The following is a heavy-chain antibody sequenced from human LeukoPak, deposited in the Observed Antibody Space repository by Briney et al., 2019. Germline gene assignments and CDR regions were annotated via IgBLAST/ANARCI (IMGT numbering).Heavy chain of an antibody. V-gene: IGHV4-39*01. CDR3: VKSGGYGLIDY. CDR1: GASISGSGYY. CDR2: IYYTGST. J-gene: IGHJ4*02. D-gene: IGHD1-26*01. Sequence: SETLSLTCAVSGASISGSGYYLGWIRRPPGKGLEWIGNIYYTGSTYYNASLQSRVTISIDTSKNQFSLRLNSVTAADTAMYYCVKSGGYGLIDYWGQGTLVTVSS.